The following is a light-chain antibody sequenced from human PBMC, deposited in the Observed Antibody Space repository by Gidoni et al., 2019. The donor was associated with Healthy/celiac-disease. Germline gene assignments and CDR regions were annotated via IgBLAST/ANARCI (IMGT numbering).Light chain of an antibody. CDR3: CSYAGSYTGVV. CDR2: DVS. V-gene: IGLV2-11*01. CDR1: SSDVGGYTY. Sequence: QSALTQPRAVSGSPGQSVTISCTGTSSDVGGYTYVSWYQQHPGKAPKLMTYDVSKRPSGVPARFSASKSGNTASLTISVLPADDEADSCCCSYAGSYTGVVFGCGTQLTVL. J-gene: IGLJ2*01.